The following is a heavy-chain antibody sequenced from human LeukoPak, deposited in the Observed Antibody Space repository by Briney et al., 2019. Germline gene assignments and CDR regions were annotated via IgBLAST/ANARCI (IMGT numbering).Heavy chain of an antibody. Sequence: SETLSLTCAASGGSFSGYYWSWIRQPPGKGLEWIGEINHSGSTNYNPSLKSRVTISVDTSKNQFSLKLSSVTAADTAVYYCARRRAGSSGWYRIWWFDPWGQGTLVTVSS. CDR2: INHSGST. CDR3: ARRRAGSSGWYRIWWFDP. CDR1: GGSFSGYY. V-gene: IGHV4-34*01. D-gene: IGHD6-19*01. J-gene: IGHJ5*02.